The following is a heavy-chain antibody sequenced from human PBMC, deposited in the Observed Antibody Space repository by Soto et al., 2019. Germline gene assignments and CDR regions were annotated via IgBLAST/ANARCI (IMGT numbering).Heavy chain of an antibody. Sequence: PSETLSLTCTVSGGSISSYYWSWIRQPPGKGLEWIGYIYYSGSTNYNPSLKSRVTISVDKSKNQFSLKLSSVTAADTAVYYCARDSSRGWYGESRMDVWGQGNTVTVSS. CDR3: ARDSSRGWYGESRMDV. J-gene: IGHJ6*02. CDR2: IYYSGST. CDR1: GGSISSYY. D-gene: IGHD6-19*01. V-gene: IGHV4-59*01.